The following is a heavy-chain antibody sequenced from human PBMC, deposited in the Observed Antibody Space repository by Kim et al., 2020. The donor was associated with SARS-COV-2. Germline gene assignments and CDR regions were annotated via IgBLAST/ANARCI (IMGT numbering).Heavy chain of an antibody. J-gene: IGHJ6*01. D-gene: IGHD2-15*01. CDR3: ARGRTLAATLGRGLDV. CDR2: LSSNGNNA. V-gene: IGHV3-23*01. CDR1: GFTFSSHA. Sequence: GGSLRLSCTTSGFTFSSHAMTWVRQAPGKGLEWVSALSSNGNNAYYADSVRGRCTISRDNSKNTLYMRMSSLRAEDTAVYYCARGRTLAATLGRGLDVWG.